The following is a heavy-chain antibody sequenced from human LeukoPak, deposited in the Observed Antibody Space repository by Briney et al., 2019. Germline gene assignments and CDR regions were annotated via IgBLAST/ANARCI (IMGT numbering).Heavy chain of an antibody. CDR3: ARIEATGTSFDY. CDR1: GFTFSNAW. CDR2: MNIDGSSI. J-gene: IGHJ4*02. V-gene: IGHV3-74*01. D-gene: IGHD6-13*01. Sequence: GGSLRLSCAASGFTFSNAWMSWVRQAPGRGLEWVSRMNIDGSSISYADSVKGRFTISRDNRKNTVYLQMNSLRAEDTAVYFCARIEATGTSFDYWGQGALVTVSS.